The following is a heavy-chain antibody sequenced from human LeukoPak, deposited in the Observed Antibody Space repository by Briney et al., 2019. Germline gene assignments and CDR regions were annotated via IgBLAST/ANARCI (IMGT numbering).Heavy chain of an antibody. V-gene: IGHV1-18*01. J-gene: IGHJ6*03. CDR1: GYTFTSYG. CDR3: ARSVHVGVDYYYYYMDV. CDR2: ISAYNGNT. D-gene: IGHD1-1*01. Sequence: ASVKVPCKASGYTFTSYGISWVRQAPGQGLEWMGWISAYNGNTNYAQKLQGRVTMTTDTSTSTAYMELRSLRSDDTAVYYCARSVHVGVDYYYYYMDVWGKGTTVTVSS.